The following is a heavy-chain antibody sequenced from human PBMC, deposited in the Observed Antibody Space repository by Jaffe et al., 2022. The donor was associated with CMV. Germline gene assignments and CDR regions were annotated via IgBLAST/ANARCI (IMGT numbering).Heavy chain of an antibody. J-gene: IGHJ4*02. Sequence: QVQLQESGPGLVKPSETLSLTCTVSGGSISSYYWSWIRQPPGKGLEWIGYIYYSGSTNYNPSLKSRVTISVDTSKNQFSLKLSSVTAADTAVYYCARTLGDSSGDYFDYWGQGTLVTVSS. CDR3: ARTLGDSSGDYFDY. D-gene: IGHD6-19*01. CDR2: IYYSGST. CDR1: GGSISSYY. V-gene: IGHV4-59*08.